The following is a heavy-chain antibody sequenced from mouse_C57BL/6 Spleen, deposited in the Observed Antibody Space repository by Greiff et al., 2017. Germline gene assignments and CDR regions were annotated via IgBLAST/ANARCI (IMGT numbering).Heavy chain of an antibody. CDR2: IDPSDSET. V-gene: IGHV1-52*01. J-gene: IGHJ1*03. Sequence: VKLQQPGAELVRPGSSVKLSCKASGYTFTSYWMHWVKQRPIQGLEWIGNIDPSDSETHYNQKFKDKATLTVDKSSSTAYMQLSSLTSEDSAVYYCARLGDYDSYWYFDVWGTGTTVTVSS. CDR1: GYTFTSYW. D-gene: IGHD2-4*01. CDR3: ARLGDYDSYWYFDV.